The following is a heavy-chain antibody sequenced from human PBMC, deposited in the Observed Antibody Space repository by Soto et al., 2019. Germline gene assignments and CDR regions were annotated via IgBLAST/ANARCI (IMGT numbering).Heavy chain of an antibody. CDR3: GLMGGLGMRWITGAFDI. V-gene: IGHV1-18*01. J-gene: IGHJ3*02. CDR1: GYTFTSYG. CDR2: ISAYNGNT. D-gene: IGHD3-16*01. Sequence: ASVKVSCKASGYTFTSYGISWVRQAPGQGLEWMGWISAYNGNTNYAQKLQGRVTMTTDTSTSTAYMELRSLRSDDTAVYYCGLMGGLGMRWITGAFDIWGQGTMVTVSS.